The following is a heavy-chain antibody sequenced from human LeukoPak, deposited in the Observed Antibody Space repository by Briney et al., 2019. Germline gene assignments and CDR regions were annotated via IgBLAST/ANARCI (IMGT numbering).Heavy chain of an antibody. CDR2: IFYSGST. CDR3: ARVWGYCSSTSCYANFDY. J-gene: IGHJ4*02. V-gene: IGHV4-39*07. Sequence: PSETLSLTCTVSGGSISTSNYYWGWIRQPPGKGLEWIGNIFYSGSTYYSPSLRSRVTIDTSRNQFSLKLNSVTAADTAVYYCARVWGYCSSTSCYANFDYWGQGTLVTVSS. CDR1: GGSISTSNYY. D-gene: IGHD2-2*01.